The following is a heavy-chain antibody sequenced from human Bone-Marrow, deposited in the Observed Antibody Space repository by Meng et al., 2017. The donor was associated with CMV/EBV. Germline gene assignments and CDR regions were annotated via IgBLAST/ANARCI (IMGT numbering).Heavy chain of an antibody. CDR1: GFTFSSYW. CDR3: AKDRTYYYGSGSFNGFDP. D-gene: IGHD3-10*01. CDR2: IKQDGSEK. V-gene: IGHV3-7*01. J-gene: IGHJ5*02. Sequence: GESLKISCAASGFTFSSYWMSWVRQAPGKGLEWVANIKQDGSEKYYVDSVKGRFTISRDNAKNSLYLQMNSLRAEDTAVYYCAKDRTYYYGSGSFNGFDPWDQGTLVTFSS.